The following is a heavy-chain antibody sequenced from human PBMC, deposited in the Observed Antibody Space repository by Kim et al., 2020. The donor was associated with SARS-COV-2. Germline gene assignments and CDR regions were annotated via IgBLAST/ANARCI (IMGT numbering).Heavy chain of an antibody. V-gene: IGHV1-18*01. CDR3: ARENYGGNRYFDF. D-gene: IGHD4-17*01. J-gene: IGHJ4*02. Sequence: YAQKPQGRVTMTTDTSTNTAYMELRSLRSDDTAVYFCARENYGGNRYFDFWGQGTLITVSS.